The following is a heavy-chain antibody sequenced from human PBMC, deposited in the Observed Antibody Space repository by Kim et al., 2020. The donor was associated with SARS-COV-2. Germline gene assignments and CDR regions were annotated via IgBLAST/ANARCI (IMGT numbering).Heavy chain of an antibody. V-gene: IGHV4-59*01. Sequence: PSLKSRVTISVDTSKNQFSLRLSSVTAADTAVYYCARDQGLSSYDDAFDIWGQGTMVTVSS. CDR3: ARDQGLSSYDDAFDI. J-gene: IGHJ3*02. D-gene: IGHD3-22*01.